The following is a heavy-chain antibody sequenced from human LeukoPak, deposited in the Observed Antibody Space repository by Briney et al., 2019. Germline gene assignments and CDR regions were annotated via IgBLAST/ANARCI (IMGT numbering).Heavy chain of an antibody. D-gene: IGHD6-19*01. CDR2: IYTSGST. V-gene: IGHV4-4*07. CDR3: VKSGGYGLIDY. CDR1: GGPISSYY. Sequence: SETLSLTCTASGGPISSYYWSWIRQPAGKGLEWIGRIYTSGSTHYNPSLKSRVTISVDTSKNQFSLRLSSVTAADTAMYYCVKSGGYGLIDYWGQGTLVTVSS. J-gene: IGHJ4*02.